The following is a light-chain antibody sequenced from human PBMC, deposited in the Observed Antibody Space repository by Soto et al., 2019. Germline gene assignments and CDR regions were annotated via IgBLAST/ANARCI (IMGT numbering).Light chain of an antibody. Sequence: EIQVTQSPSTLSFFLWGIATITCRASQSINSFLAWYQQRRGQAPRLLIHGASNRATGIPDRFSGSGSGPDFTLTISRLEPEDFAVYYCQQYGGSPRTFGQGTKVDIK. CDR2: GAS. J-gene: IGKJ1*01. CDR1: QSINSF. CDR3: QQYGGSPRT. V-gene: IGKV3-20*01.